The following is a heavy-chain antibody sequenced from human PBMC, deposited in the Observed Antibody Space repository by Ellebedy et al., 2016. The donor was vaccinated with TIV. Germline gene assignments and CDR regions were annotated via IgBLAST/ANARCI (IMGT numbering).Heavy chain of an antibody. CDR1: GGTFSRYG. J-gene: IGHJ4*02. D-gene: IGHD2-15*01. CDR2: IVPIFGTT. CDR3: ATGGVLAATFFDY. Sequence: SVKVSCXASGGTFSRYGINWVRQAPGQGLEWMGGIVPIFGTTNYTQKFQGRVTIIADKSTSTAYMELSSLRSEDSDVYYCATGGVLAATFFDYWGQGSLVTVSS. V-gene: IGHV1-69*06.